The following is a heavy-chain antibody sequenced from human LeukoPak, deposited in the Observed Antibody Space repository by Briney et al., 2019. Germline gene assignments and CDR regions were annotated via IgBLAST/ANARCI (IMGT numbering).Heavy chain of an antibody. V-gene: IGHV5-51*01. CDR2: IYPGDSDT. J-gene: IGHJ4*02. CDR1: GSTFSSYW. D-gene: IGHD3-3*01. Sequence: GESLKISCKGSGSTFSSYWIGWVRQLPGKGLEWMGIIYPGDSDTRYSPSLQGQVTISVDTSIGTAYLQWSSLKASDTAIYYCARQNDFRLDYWGQGTLVTVSS. CDR3: ARQNDFRLDY.